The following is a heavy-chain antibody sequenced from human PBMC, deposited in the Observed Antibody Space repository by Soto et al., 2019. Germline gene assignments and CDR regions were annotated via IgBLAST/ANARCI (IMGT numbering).Heavy chain of an antibody. CDR3: ARDSGYSGYDYAIVY. CDR1: GFTFSSYS. V-gene: IGHV3-33*01. J-gene: IGHJ4*02. Sequence: QVQLVESGGGVVQPGRSLRLSCAASGFTFSSYSMHWVRQAPGKGLEWVAVIWYDGSNKYYADSVKGRFTISRDNSKNTLYLQMNSLRAEDTAVYYCARDSGYSGYDYAIVYWGQGTLVTVSS. CDR2: IWYDGSNK. D-gene: IGHD5-12*01.